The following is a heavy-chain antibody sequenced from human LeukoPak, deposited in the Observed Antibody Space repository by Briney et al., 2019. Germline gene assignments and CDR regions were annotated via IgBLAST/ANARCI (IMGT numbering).Heavy chain of an antibody. CDR3: ATLGCACENCPMVGRALGGY. V-gene: IGHV3-21*01. J-gene: IGHJ4*02. D-gene: IGHD3-10*01. Sequence: GGSLRLSCTGSGFTLSSYTLHWVRQAPGQGLEWVSCISSGGTFVFYADSVMGRFVISRDNVGKFLYLQKDILRAEDTAVYYCATLGCACENCPMVGRALGGYWGRGTLVTVSS. CDR2: ISSGGTFV. CDR1: GFTLSSYT.